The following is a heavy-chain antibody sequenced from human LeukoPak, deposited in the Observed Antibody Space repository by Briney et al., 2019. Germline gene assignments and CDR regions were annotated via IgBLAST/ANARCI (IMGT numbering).Heavy chain of an antibody. J-gene: IGHJ4*02. CDR2: MNPNSGNT. CDR1: GYTFTSYD. V-gene: IGHV1-8*01. CDR3: ARRKSSSSWGGGFDY. Sequence: ASVKVSCKASGYTFTSYDINWVRQATGQGLEWMGWMNPNSGNTGYAQKFQGRVTMTRNTSISTAYMELSSLKASDTAMYYCARRKSSSSWGGGFDYWGQGTLVTVSS. D-gene: IGHD6-6*01.